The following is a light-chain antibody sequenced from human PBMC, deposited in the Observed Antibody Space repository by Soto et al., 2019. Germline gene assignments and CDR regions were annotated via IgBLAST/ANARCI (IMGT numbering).Light chain of an antibody. CDR2: VAS. CDR3: QQYNVWPLN. CDR1: QSVSSN. J-gene: IGKJ4*01. Sequence: EIVMTQSPATLSVSPVVIATLSCRASQSVSSNLAWYQQKPGQTPKLLSYVASTRATGITARFSGSGSVTEFTLTISSLQSEDFAVYYCQQYNVWPLNFGGGTKVEFK. V-gene: IGKV3-15*01.